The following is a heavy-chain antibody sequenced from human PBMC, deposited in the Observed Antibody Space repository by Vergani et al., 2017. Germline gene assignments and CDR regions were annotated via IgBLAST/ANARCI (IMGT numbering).Heavy chain of an antibody. CDR3: AREDWDDGIAAAGLFDY. Sequence: QVQLQQWGAGLLKPSETLSLTCAVYGGSFSGYYWSWIRQPPGKGLEWIGEINHSGSTNYNPSLKSRVTISVDTSKNQFSLKLGSVTAADTAVYYCAREDWDDGIAAAGLFDYWGQGTLVTVSS. J-gene: IGHJ4*02. CDR1: GGSFSGYY. V-gene: IGHV4-34*01. D-gene: IGHD6-13*01. CDR2: INHSGST.